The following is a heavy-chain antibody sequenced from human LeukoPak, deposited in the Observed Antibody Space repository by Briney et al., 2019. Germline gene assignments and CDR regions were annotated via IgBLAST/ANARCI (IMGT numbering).Heavy chain of an antibody. CDR1: GYTFTSYY. D-gene: IGHD3-10*01. Sequence: ASVKVSCKASGYTFTSYYMHWVRQAPGQGLEWMGWISAYNGNTNYAQKLQGRVTMTTDTSTSTAYMELRSLRSDDTAVYYCAREHHDYGSGSYHFDYWGQGTLVTVSS. CDR2: ISAYNGNT. V-gene: IGHV1-18*04. CDR3: AREHHDYGSGSYHFDY. J-gene: IGHJ4*02.